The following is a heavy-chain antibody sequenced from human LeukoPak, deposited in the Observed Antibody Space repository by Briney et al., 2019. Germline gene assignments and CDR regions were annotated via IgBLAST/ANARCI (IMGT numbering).Heavy chain of an antibody. J-gene: IGHJ5*02. D-gene: IGHD3-10*01. Sequence: GASVKVSCKASGYTFTSYYMHWVRQAPGQGLEWMGIINPSGGSTSYAQKFQGRVTMTRDKSTSTVYMELSSLRSEDTAVYYCARGGYYGSGNDFRFDPWGQGTLVTVSS. CDR1: GYTFTSYY. CDR2: INPSGGST. V-gene: IGHV1-46*01. CDR3: ARGGYYGSGNDFRFDP.